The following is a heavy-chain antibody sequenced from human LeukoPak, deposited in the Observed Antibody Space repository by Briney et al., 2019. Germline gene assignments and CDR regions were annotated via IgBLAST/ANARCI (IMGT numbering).Heavy chain of an antibody. J-gene: IGHJ5*02. CDR1: GFTFSGSA. Sequence: GGSLRLSCAASGFTFSGSAIHWVRQSSGKGLEWVGQIDKKDKGYATAAAYAASVKGRFTISRDDSINTAYLQMKSLKTEDTALYYCTRDSGTYNWFDPWGQGTLVTVSS. D-gene: IGHD1-26*01. CDR3: TRDSGTYNWFDP. CDR2: IDKKDKGYATAA. V-gene: IGHV3-73*01.